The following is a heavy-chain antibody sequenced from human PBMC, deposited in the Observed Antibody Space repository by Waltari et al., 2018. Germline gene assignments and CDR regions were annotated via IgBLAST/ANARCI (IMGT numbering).Heavy chain of an antibody. Sequence: QVQLVQSGAEVKKPGSSVKVSCKASGGTFSSYTISWVRQAPGQGLEWMGRIIPILGIANYAQKCQGRVTITADKSTSTAYMERSSLRSEDTAVYYCARDPSYYYGSSGYPILGYWGQGTRVTVSS. CDR1: GGTFSSYT. D-gene: IGHD3-22*01. CDR2: IIPILGIA. J-gene: IGHJ4*02. V-gene: IGHV1-69*08. CDR3: ARDPSYYYGSSGYPILGY.